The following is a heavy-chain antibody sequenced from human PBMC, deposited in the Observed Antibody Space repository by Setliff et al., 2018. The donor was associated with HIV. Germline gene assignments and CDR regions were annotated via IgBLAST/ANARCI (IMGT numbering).Heavy chain of an antibody. Sequence: SETLSLTCSVSGGSVNSHHWSWIRQPPGKGLEWIGYIYKSGTTNYSPSLKSRVTISAGPSKNQFSLKLSSVTAADTAVYYCAKQYCGGDCYSDSYYYMDVWGKGTTVTVSS. CDR1: GGSVNSHH. D-gene: IGHD2-21*01. V-gene: IGHV4-59*08. J-gene: IGHJ6*03. CDR2: IYKSGTT. CDR3: AKQYCGGDCYSDSYYYMDV.